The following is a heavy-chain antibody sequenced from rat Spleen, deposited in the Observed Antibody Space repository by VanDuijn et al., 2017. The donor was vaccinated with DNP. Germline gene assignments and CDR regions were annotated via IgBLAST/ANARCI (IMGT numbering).Heavy chain of an antibody. V-gene: IGHV2S8*01. CDR1: GFSLTSYG. Sequence: QVQLKESGPGLVQPSQTLSLTCTVSGFSLTSYGVSWVRQPPGKGLEWIAAISSGGSTYYNSALKSRLSISRDTSKSQVFLKMNSLQTEDTAIYFCTRKTMDAWGQGTSVTVSS. J-gene: IGHJ4*01. CDR3: TRKTMDA. CDR2: ISSGGST.